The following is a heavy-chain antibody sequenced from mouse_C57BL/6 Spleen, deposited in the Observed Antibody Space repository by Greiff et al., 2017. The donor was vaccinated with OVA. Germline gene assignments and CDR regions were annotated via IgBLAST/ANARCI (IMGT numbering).Heavy chain of an antibody. V-gene: IGHV1-64*01. CDR2: IHPNSGST. D-gene: IGHD2-3*01. CDR1: GYTFTSYW. Sequence: VKLQQPGAELVKPGASVKLSCKASGYTFTSYWMHWVKQRPGQGLEWIGMIHPNSGSTNYNEKFKSKATLTVDKSSSTAYMQLSSLTSEDSAVYYCAREGVYDGYYLDYWGQGTSVTVSS. J-gene: IGHJ4*01. CDR3: AREGVYDGYYLDY.